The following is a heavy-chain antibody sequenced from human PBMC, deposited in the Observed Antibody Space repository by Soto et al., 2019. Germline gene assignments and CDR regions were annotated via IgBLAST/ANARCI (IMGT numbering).Heavy chain of an antibody. CDR1: GFTFSSYA. Sequence: GGSLRLSCAASGFTFSSYAMSWVRQAPGKGLEWVSAISGSGGSTYYADSVKGRFTISRDNSKNTLYLQMNSLRAEDTAVYYCAKDPGCSGGSCSAYLDYWGQGTLVTVSS. D-gene: IGHD2-15*01. CDR2: ISGSGGST. CDR3: AKDPGCSGGSCSAYLDY. V-gene: IGHV3-23*01. J-gene: IGHJ4*02.